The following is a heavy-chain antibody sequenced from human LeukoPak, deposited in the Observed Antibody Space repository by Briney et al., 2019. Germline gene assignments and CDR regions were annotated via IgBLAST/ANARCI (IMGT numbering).Heavy chain of an antibody. D-gene: IGHD3-10*01. Sequence: PSGTLSLTCTVSGGSISSYYWSWIRQPPGKGLEWIGYIYYSGSTNYNPSLKSRVTISVDTSKNQFSLKLSSVTAADTAVYYCARSGTYYYGSGSQFDYWGEGTLVTVSS. CDR3: ARSGTYYYGSGSQFDY. J-gene: IGHJ4*02. V-gene: IGHV4-59*01. CDR2: IYYSGST. CDR1: GGSISSYY.